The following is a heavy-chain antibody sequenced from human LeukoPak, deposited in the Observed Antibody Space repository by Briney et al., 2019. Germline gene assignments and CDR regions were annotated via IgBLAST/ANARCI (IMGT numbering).Heavy chain of an antibody. CDR3: AKGDYYYDSSGYYLRGYFDY. CDR2: ISGSGDDT. D-gene: IGHD3-22*01. J-gene: IGHJ4*02. V-gene: IGHV3-23*01. Sequence: PGGSLRLSCAATGFIFRSYAMTWVRQAPGKGLEWVSVISGSGDDTDYADSVKGRFTISRDNPKNTLYLQMNSLRAEDTAVYYCAKGDYYYDSSGYYLRGYFDYWGQGTLVTVSS. CDR1: GFIFRSYA.